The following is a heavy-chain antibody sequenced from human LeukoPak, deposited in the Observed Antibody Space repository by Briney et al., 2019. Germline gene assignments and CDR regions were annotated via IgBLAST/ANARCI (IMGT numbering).Heavy chain of an antibody. CDR3: ARGVVATVVPAAMPVYYFVY. Sequence: SETLSLTCAVYGGSFSGYYWSWIRQPPGKGLEWIEEINHSGSTNYNPSLKSRVTISVDTSKNQFSLKLSSVTAADTAVYYCARGVVATVVPAAMPVYYFVYWGQGTLVTVSS. CDR2: INHSGST. J-gene: IGHJ4*02. V-gene: IGHV4-34*01. CDR1: GGSFSGYY. D-gene: IGHD2-2*01.